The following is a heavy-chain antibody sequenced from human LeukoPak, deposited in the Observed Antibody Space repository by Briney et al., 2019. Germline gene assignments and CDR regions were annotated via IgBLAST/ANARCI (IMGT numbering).Heavy chain of an antibody. Sequence: GGSLRLSCAASEFSVGSNYMTWVRQAPGKGLEWVSLIYSGGSTYYADSVKGRFTISRDNSKNTLYLQMNSLRAEDTAVYYCAKAWGNCSGGSCYQTISMDVWGKGTTVTISS. CDR2: IYSGGST. V-gene: IGHV3-66*02. D-gene: IGHD2-15*01. CDR3: AKAWGNCSGGSCYQTISMDV. J-gene: IGHJ6*04. CDR1: EFSVGSNY.